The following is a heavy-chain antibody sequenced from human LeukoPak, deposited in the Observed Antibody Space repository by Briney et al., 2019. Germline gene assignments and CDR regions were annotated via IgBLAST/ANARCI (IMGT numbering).Heavy chain of an antibody. CDR2: IYTRGST. Sequence: SETLSLTCTVSGGSINNYYWSWIRQPAGKGLKWIGRIYTRGSTNYNPSLKSRVTMSVDTSKSQFSLKLSSVTAADTAVYYCARGRYCSADICSGGDAFDIWGQGTMVSVSS. CDR1: GGSINNYY. V-gene: IGHV4-4*07. D-gene: IGHD2-15*01. CDR3: ARGRYCSADICSGGDAFDI. J-gene: IGHJ3*02.